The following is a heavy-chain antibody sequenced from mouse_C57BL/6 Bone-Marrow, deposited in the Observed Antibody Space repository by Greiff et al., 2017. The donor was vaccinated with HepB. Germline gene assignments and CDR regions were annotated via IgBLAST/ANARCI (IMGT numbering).Heavy chain of an antibody. Sequence: EVQLQQSGAELVRPGASVKLSCTASGFNIKDDYMHWVKQRPEQGLEWIGWIDPENGDTEYGSKFQGKATITADTSSNTAYLQLSSLTSEDTAVYYCTTPVVAPYWYFDVWGTGTTVTVSS. D-gene: IGHD1-1*01. J-gene: IGHJ1*03. V-gene: IGHV14-4*01. CDR1: GFNIKDDY. CDR3: TTPVVAPYWYFDV. CDR2: IDPENGDT.